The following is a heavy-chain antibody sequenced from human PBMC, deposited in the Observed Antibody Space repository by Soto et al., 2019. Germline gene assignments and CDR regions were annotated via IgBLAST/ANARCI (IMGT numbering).Heavy chain of an antibody. J-gene: IGHJ4*02. CDR2: ISDGVTT. CDR3: ARDHGFGGYDF. Sequence: GGSLRLSCAASVFRCTNIYMSWIRQAPGKGLEWVSTISDGVTTWYADSVRGRFTISRDNSKNTLYLQMNSLRAEDTAIYYCARDHGFGGYDFRGQGTQVTVSS. D-gene: IGHD5-12*01. V-gene: IGHV3-53*01. CDR1: VFRCTNIY.